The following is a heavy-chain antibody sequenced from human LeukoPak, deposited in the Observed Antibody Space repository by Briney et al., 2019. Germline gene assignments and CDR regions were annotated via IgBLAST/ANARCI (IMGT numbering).Heavy chain of an antibody. V-gene: IGHV3-33*01. CDR1: GFTFGSYG. J-gene: IGHJ4*02. CDR2: IWYDGSNK. D-gene: IGHD3-22*01. CDR3: AREAYYYDSSGYYGLDY. Sequence: PGGSLRLSCAASGFTFGSYGMHWVRQAPGKGLEWVAVIWYDGSNKYYADSVKGRFTISRDNSKNTLYLQMNSLRAEDTAVYYCAREAYYYDSSGYYGLDYWGQGTLVTVSS.